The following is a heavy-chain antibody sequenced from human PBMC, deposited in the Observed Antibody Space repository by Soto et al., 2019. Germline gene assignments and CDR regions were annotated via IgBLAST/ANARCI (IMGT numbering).Heavy chain of an antibody. CDR3: APEEAAPHGHRDP. CDR2: ISYHGNKK. D-gene: IGHD2-15*01. Sequence: QVQLVESGGGVVQPGRSLRLSCAASGFTFSSYGMHWVRQAPGKGLEWVAVISYHGNKKYYADSVKGRFTIARDTSKNPLCLQGNKLSAEDTAVYYCAPEEAAPHGHRDPWGQGTLVTVSS. J-gene: IGHJ5*02. CDR1: GFTFSSYG. V-gene: IGHV3-30*03.